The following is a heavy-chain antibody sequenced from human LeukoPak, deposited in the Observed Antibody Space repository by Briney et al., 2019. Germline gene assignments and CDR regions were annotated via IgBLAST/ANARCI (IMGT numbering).Heavy chain of an antibody. CDR2: IYYSGST. Sequence: SETLSLTCTVSGGSISSYYWSWIRQPPGKGLEWIGYIYYSGSTYYNPSLKSRVTISVDTSKNQFSLKLNSVTAADTAVYYCARRDRIAAAGFDYWGQGTLVTVSS. J-gene: IGHJ4*02. D-gene: IGHD6-13*01. CDR1: GGSISSYY. CDR3: ARRDRIAAAGFDY. V-gene: IGHV4-59*08.